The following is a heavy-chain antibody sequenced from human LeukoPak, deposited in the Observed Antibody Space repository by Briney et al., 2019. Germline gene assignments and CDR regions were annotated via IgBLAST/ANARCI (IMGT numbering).Heavy chain of an antibody. CDR3: ARNYNGMSN. Sequence: GGSLRLSCAASGLTFSNYGMIWVRQAPGKGPVWGSYINNDWNSATYADSVKGRFTVSRDNAKKTLYLQMNSLRAEDTAVYYCARNYNGMSNWGQGTQVIVSS. J-gene: IGHJ4*02. CDR1: GLTFSNYG. V-gene: IGHV3-74*01. CDR2: INNDWNSA. D-gene: IGHD1-26*01.